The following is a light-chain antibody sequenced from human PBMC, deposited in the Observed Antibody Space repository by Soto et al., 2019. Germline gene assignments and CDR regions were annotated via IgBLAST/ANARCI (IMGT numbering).Light chain of an antibody. CDR2: GAS. J-gene: IGKJ1*01. Sequence: EIVMTQSPATLSVSPGERATLSCRASQSVSSNLAWYQQKPGQAPRLLIYGASTRATGIPARFSGSRSGTEFTLTITSLQSEDFAVDYCQQYNNWARTFGQGTKVEIK. CDR3: QQYNNWART. CDR1: QSVSSN. V-gene: IGKV3-15*01.